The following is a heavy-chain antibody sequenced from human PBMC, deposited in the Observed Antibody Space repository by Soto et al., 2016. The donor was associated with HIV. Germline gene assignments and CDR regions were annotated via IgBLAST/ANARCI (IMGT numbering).Heavy chain of an antibody. CDR2: ISGSGGST. V-gene: IGHV3-23*01. CDR1: GFTFSSYA. J-gene: IGHJ4*02. Sequence: EVRLLESGGGLVQPGGSLRLSCAASGFTFSSYAMSWVRQAPGKGLEWVSAISGSGGSTYYADSVKGRFTISRDNSKNTLYLQMNSLRAEDTAVYYCAKDYQSGTRLRYFDYWGQGTLVTVSS. CDR3: AKDYQSGTRLRYFDY. D-gene: IGHD1-1*01.